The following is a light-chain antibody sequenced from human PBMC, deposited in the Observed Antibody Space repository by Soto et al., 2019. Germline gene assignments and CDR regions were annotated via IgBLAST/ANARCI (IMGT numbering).Light chain of an antibody. CDR3: QAYDSSLSGYV. J-gene: IGLJ1*01. Sequence: QSVLTQPPLVSGAPGQSVTISCTDSSSNIGAGYDVHWYQQLPGTAPKLLIYGNCNRPSGVPDRFSGSKSGTSASLAITGLQAEDEADYYCQAYDSSLSGYVFGTGTKVTVL. CDR1: SSNIGAGYD. CDR2: GNC. V-gene: IGLV1-40*01.